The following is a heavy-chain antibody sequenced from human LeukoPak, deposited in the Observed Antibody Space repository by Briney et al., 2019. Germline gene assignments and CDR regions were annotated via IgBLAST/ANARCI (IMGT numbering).Heavy chain of an antibody. CDR1: GFTFSGYP. V-gene: IGHV3-30-3*01. D-gene: IGHD3-3*01. J-gene: IGHJ4*02. Sequence: GKSLRLSCAASGFTFSGYPIHWVRQAPGKGLEWVAVISYDGSNKYYADSVKGRFTISRDNSKNTLYLQMNSLRAEDTAVYYCARDFWWLPDYWGQGTLVTVSS. CDR3: ARDFWWLPDY. CDR2: ISYDGSNK.